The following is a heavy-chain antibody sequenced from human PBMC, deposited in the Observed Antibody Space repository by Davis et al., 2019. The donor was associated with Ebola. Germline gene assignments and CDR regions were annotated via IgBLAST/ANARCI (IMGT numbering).Heavy chain of an antibody. Sequence: AASVKVSCKASGGTFSSYAISWVRQAPGQGLEWMGGIIPIFGTANYAQKFQGRVTMTRDTSTSTVYMELSSLRSEDTAVYYCARETGDGGGMDVWGKGTTVTVSS. CDR1: GGTFSSYA. CDR3: ARETGDGGGMDV. CDR2: IIPIFGTA. V-gene: IGHV1-69*05. D-gene: IGHD7-27*01. J-gene: IGHJ6*04.